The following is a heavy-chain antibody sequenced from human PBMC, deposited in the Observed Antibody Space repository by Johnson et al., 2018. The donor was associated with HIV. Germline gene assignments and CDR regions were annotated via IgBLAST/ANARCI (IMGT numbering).Heavy chain of an antibody. CDR2: ISDSGGDT. CDR1: GFTFSSYA. CDR3: ANRPSVGYRLGAFDI. Sequence: VQLVESGGGLVQPGGSLRLSCAASGFTFSSYAMSWVRQAPGKGLEWVSVISDSGGDTYYADSVKGRFTISRDKSRNTLYLQMNSLRAGDTAVYYCANRPSVGYRLGAFDIWGRGTMVTVS. V-gene: IGHV3-23*04. J-gene: IGHJ3*02. D-gene: IGHD1-1*01.